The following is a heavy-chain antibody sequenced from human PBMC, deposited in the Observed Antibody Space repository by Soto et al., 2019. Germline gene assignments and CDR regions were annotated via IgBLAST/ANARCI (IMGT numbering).Heavy chain of an antibody. Sequence: SETLSLTCIVSGPSITSDYWSWVRQPPGKGLEWIGYISYRGNTKYNPSLKSRVAISADTSKNEFSLKLTSVTAADTAVYYCARYDVVANYFHYWGQGTLVTVS. D-gene: IGHD2-21*01. CDR2: ISYRGNT. CDR3: ARYDVVANYFHY. J-gene: IGHJ4*02. CDR1: GPSITSDY. V-gene: IGHV4-59*01.